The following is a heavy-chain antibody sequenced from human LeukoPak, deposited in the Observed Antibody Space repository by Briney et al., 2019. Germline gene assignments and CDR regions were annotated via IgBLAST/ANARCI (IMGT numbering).Heavy chain of an antibody. CDR1: GFTFSIYN. J-gene: IGHJ4*02. CDR2: ITSSSSTI. D-gene: IGHD6-6*01. CDR3: AREYSSSSGSVSDY. V-gene: IGHV3-48*02. Sequence: PGGSLRLSCAASGFTFSIYNMNWVRQAPGKGLEWVSYITSSSSTIYYADSVKGRFTISRDNAKNSLYLQMNSLRDEDTAVYYCAREYSSSSGSVSDYWGQGTLVTVSS.